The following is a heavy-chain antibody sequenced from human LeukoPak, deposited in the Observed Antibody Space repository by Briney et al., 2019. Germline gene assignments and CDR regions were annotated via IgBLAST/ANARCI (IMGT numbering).Heavy chain of an antibody. J-gene: IGHJ6*03. V-gene: IGHV3-23*01. Sequence: GGSLRLSCAASGFTFSSFAMSWVRQAPGKGLEWVSAISGSGGGTYYADSVKGRFTISRDNSKNTLYLQMNSLRAEDTAIYYCAKCLPYYYYMDVWGKGTTVTVS. D-gene: IGHD5/OR15-5a*01. CDR3: AKCLPYYYYMDV. CDR2: ISGSGGGT. CDR1: GFTFSSFA.